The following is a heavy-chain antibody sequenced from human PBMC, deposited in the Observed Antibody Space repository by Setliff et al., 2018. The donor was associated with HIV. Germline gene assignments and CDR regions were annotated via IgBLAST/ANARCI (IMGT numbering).Heavy chain of an antibody. V-gene: IGHV4-59*11. CDR1: GGSISSHF. CDR3: ARRLGATVFYYFDY. J-gene: IGHJ4*02. CDR2: VSYSGST. D-gene: IGHD3-16*01. Sequence: PSETLSLTCTVSGGSISSHFWSWIRQPPGKGLEWIGTVSYSGSTNYNPSLKSRVTISVDTSENQFSLKLSSVTAADTAVHYCARRLGATVFYYFDYWGQGTLVTVSS.